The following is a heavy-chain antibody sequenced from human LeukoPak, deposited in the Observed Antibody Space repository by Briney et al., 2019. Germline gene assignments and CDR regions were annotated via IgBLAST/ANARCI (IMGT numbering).Heavy chain of an antibody. CDR3: ARQAGSFTTFDF. J-gene: IGHJ4*02. V-gene: IGHV4-59*08. D-gene: IGHD1-26*01. CDR1: SGSIGTYY. Sequence: SETLSLTCSVSSGSIGTYYWAWIRQTPGKGLEWIGYISYCGSTKYNPSLTRRITISLDTSKNQFSLELRAMTAADTAMYYCARQAGSFTTFDFWGQGTLVTVSS. CDR2: ISYCGST.